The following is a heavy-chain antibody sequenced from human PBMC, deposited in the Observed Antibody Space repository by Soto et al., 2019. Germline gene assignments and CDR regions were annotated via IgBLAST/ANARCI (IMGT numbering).Heavy chain of an antibody. Sequence: EVQLLESGGGLVQPGGSLRLSCAASGFSLSNYAMSWVRQAPGKGLEWVSAISGSGGSTYYADSVKGRFTISRDNSKNTLYLQMNSLRAEATAVYYCAKAYCSSTSCFWFDYWGQGTLVTVSS. CDR2: ISGSGGST. D-gene: IGHD2-2*01. CDR1: GFSLSNYA. J-gene: IGHJ4*02. CDR3: AKAYCSSTSCFWFDY. V-gene: IGHV3-23*01.